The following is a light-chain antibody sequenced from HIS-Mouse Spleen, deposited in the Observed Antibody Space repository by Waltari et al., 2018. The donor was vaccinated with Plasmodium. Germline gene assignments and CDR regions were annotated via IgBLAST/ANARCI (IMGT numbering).Light chain of an antibody. CDR3: YSTDSSGNHRV. CDR2: EDS. CDR1: ALPTKS. J-gene: IGLJ3*02. Sequence: SYELTQPPSVSVSPAQTARITCSGDALPTKSAYLYQQKSGQAPVLVIYEDSKRPSGIPERFSGSSSGTMATLTISGAQVEDEADYYCYSTDSSGNHRVFGGGTKLTVL. V-gene: IGLV3-10*01.